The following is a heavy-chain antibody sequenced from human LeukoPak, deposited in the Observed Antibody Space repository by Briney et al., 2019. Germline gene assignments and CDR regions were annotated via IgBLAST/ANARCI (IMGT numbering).Heavy chain of an antibody. D-gene: IGHD2-15*01. Sequence: ASVKVSCKASGYTFTGYYMHWVRQAPGQGLEWMGLINPNSGGTNYAQKFQGRVTMTRDTSISTAYMELSRLRSDDTAVYYCARTGYCSGGSCLNWFDPWGQGTLVTVSS. CDR1: GYTFTGYY. J-gene: IGHJ5*02. V-gene: IGHV1-2*02. CDR3: ARTGYCSGGSCLNWFDP. CDR2: INPNSGGT.